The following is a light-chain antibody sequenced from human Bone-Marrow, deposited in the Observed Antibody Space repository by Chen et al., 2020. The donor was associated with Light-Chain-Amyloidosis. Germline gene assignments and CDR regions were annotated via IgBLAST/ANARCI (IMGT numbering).Light chain of an antibody. CDR1: QNIATY. V-gene: IGKV1-39*01. CDR2: TTS. J-gene: IGKJ2*01. CDR3: QQSYNRRPIS. Sequence: DLQMTQPPPSLSASVGDRVTITCRANQNIATYLNWYQQKPGKAPEVLVYTTSNLRSGVPSRFSGSGYATDFTLTIDGLQPEDFATYYCQQSYNRRPISFGQGTRVDLK.